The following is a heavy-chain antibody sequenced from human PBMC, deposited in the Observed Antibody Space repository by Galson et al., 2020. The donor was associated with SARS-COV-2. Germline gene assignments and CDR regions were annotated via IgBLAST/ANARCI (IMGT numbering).Heavy chain of an antibody. V-gene: IGHV4-31*03. CDR2: ISYSGST. CDR1: SDSISSGGYY. J-gene: IGHJ4*02. D-gene: IGHD3-10*01. CDR3: ARDGGYGSGTYYLPY. Sequence: SETLSLTCTVSSDSISSGGYYWSWIRQHPEKGLEWVGYISYSGSTNYNPSLKSRVTVSVDTSKNQFSLKLSSVTAADTAVYYCARDGGYGSGTYYLPYWGQGTLVTVSS.